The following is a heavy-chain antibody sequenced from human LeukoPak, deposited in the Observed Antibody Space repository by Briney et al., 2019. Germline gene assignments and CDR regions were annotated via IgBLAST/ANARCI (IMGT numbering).Heavy chain of an antibody. D-gene: IGHD1-1*01. CDR2: IYYSGST. V-gene: IGHV4-59*01. CDR3: AREVGTTGWFDP. Sequence: SETLSLTCSVSGGSISSYYWSWIRQPPGKGLEWIGYIYYSGSTNYNPSLKSRVTISVDTSKNQFSLKLSSVTAADTAVYYCAREVGTTGWFDPWGQGTLVTVSS. J-gene: IGHJ5*02. CDR1: GGSISSYY.